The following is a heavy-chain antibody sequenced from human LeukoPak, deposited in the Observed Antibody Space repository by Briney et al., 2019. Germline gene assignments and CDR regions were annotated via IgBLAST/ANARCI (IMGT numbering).Heavy chain of an antibody. D-gene: IGHD6-19*01. Sequence: GGSLRLSCATSXXTFXSXXXXXXXXXXXXXLXWVSAIXTGRYAYYADSXXGRFTISRDNSQNTLYLEMNSLRAEDTAVYYCGSSSAWCLDYWDQGTLVTVSS. CDR1: XXTFXSXX. CDR2: IXTGRYA. J-gene: IGHJ4*02. CDR3: GSSSAWCLDY. V-gene: IGHV3-23*01.